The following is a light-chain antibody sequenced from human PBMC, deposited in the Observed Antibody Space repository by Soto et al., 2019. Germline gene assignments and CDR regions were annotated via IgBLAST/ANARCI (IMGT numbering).Light chain of an antibody. CDR2: KAS. CDR3: LQYIHYPLT. Sequence: DIQMTQSPSTLSASVEDRVTLTCRACQTIDRWLAWYQQRPGRAPKLLIHKASTLEGGVPSRFSGSASGTEFTLTISSLQPDDFATYYCLQYIHYPLTFGGGTKVELK. J-gene: IGKJ4*01. V-gene: IGKV1-5*03. CDR1: QTIDRW.